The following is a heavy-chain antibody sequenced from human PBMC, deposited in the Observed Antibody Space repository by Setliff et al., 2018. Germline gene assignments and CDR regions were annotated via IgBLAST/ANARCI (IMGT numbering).Heavy chain of an antibody. CDR1: GFSFTDYL. V-gene: IGHV1-2*02. Sequence: ASVKVSCKASGFSFTDYLMDWMRQAPEQGLEWMGRINLNTGNIFYAQEFQGRVTLTRDTSTSTAYMELTGLRYDDTAIYYCARDPLGLEDITLFDYWGQGTLVTVSS. CDR3: ARDPLGLEDITLFDY. D-gene: IGHD3-16*01. CDR2: INLNTGNI. J-gene: IGHJ4*02.